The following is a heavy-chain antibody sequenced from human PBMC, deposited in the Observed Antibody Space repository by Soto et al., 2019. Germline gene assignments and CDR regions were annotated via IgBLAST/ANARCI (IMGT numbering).Heavy chain of an antibody. CDR3: ASGPGVPDVTGDY. Sequence: QVQLVQSVAEVKKPGASVKVSCMASGYTFTNYAMHWVRQAPGQRLEWMGWINAGNGNTKYSQKFQGRVTITRNTSASTAYMELSRLRAEDTALYYCASGPGVPDVTGDYCGQGTLVTVAS. CDR1: GYTFTNYA. J-gene: IGHJ4*02. V-gene: IGHV1-3*01. D-gene: IGHD7-27*01. CDR2: INAGNGNT.